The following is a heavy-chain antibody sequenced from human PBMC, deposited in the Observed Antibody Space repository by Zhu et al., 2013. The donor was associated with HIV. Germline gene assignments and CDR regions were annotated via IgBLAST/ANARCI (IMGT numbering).Heavy chain of an antibody. CDR1: GGKLKYTA. CDR3: ARDHSAAARRGFDY. D-gene: IGHD6-13*01. Sequence: QLQLVQSGAEVKRPGSSVKVSCQASGGKLKYTAISWLRRAPGQGLEWMGSIMPVFGTTKYEQSFQGRVTMSTDTSTNTAYMEVRTLRSDDTAVYFCARDHSAAARRGFDYWAQGTLVTVSS. V-gene: IGHV1-69*06. J-gene: IGHJ4*02. CDR2: IMPVFGTT.